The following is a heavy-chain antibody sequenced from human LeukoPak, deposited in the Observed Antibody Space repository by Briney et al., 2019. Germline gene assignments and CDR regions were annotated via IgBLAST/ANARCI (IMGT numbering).Heavy chain of an antibody. CDR3: ARDGVATYYYHGTDV. D-gene: IGHD3-3*01. Sequence: LTLPCGASGLRFSTYAMHWLGQPPGKALEWLADISYDGKNEYYAPSERGRYTISNDNSMNTLNPQIDNRSGEDRAVYYCARDGVATYYYHGTDVWGQGTTVTVSS. J-gene: IGHJ6*02. V-gene: IGHV3-30*04. CDR1: GLRFSTYA. CDR2: ISYDGKNE.